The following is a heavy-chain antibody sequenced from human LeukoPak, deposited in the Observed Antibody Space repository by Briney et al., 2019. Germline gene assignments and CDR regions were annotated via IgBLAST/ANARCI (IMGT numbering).Heavy chain of an antibody. Sequence: SETLSLTCAVSGFSISSGYFWGWIRQPPGKGLEWIGSIFHSGITYYNPSLKSRITISVDTSKNQFSLKLGSVTAADTAVYYCARRISTRRGETCSSTSCYFDYWGQGTLVTVSS. CDR1: GFSISSGYF. V-gene: IGHV4-38-2*01. CDR3: ARRISTRRGETCSSTSCYFDY. D-gene: IGHD2-2*01. J-gene: IGHJ4*02. CDR2: IFHSGIT.